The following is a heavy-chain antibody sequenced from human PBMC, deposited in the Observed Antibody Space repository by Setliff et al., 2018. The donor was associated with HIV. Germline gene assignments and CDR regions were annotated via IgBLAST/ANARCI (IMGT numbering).Heavy chain of an antibody. CDR3: ASARIPTGGTSTPLDY. CDR1: GFTFSSYW. D-gene: IGHD1-1*01. Sequence: PGGSLRLSCAASGFTFSSYWMHWVRQAPGKGLVWVSRINTDGSGTNYADSVKGRFTISRDNAKNTLYLQMNSLRPEDTAVYDCASARIPTGGTSTPLDYWGQGALVTVSS. J-gene: IGHJ4*02. V-gene: IGHV3-74*01. CDR2: INTDGSGT.